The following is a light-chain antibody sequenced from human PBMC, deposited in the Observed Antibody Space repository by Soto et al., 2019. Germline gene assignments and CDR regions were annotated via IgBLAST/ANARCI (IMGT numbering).Light chain of an antibody. Sequence: QSVLTQAPSASGTPGQRVTISCSGSSSNIGSNTVSWYQQVPGTAPKLLIYSNDQRPSGVPDRVSGSKSGTSASLAIGGLQSEDEADYYCAAWDDSLNGWVFGGGTKLTVL. CDR1: SSNIGSNT. CDR3: AAWDDSLNGWV. CDR2: SND. V-gene: IGLV1-44*01. J-gene: IGLJ3*02.